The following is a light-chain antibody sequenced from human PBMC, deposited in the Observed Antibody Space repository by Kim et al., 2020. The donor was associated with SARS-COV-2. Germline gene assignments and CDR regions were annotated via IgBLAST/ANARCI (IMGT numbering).Light chain of an antibody. Sequence: ASVGDRVSIACRASQDISRYLNWYHQKPGKAPKLLIYTASSLQSGVPSMFTGSGSETDFTLTISSLQPEDFATYYCQQTYSASRTFGQGTKVDIK. J-gene: IGKJ1*01. CDR2: TAS. CDR1: QDISRY. CDR3: QQTYSASRT. V-gene: IGKV1-39*01.